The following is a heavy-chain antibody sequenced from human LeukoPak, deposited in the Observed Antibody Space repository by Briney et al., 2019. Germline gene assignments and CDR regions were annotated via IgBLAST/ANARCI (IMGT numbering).Heavy chain of an antibody. CDR1: GYTFTSYY. Sequence: ASVKVSCKASGYTFTSYYMHWVRQAPGQGLEWMGIINPSGGSTSYAQKFQGRVTMTRDMSTSTDYMELSSLRSEDTAVYYCATAAGRVYYYYYMDVWGKGTTVTVSS. J-gene: IGHJ6*03. V-gene: IGHV1-46*01. CDR3: ATAAGRVYYYYYMDV. D-gene: IGHD6-13*01. CDR2: INPSGGST.